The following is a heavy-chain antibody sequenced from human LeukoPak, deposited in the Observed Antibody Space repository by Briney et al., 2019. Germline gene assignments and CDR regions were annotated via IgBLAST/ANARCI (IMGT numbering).Heavy chain of an antibody. CDR1: GGSISSGDYY. CDR3: ARTTYYYDSSGYFTFDY. J-gene: IGHJ4*02. Sequence: SETLSLTCTVSGGSISSGDYYWSWIRQPPGKGLEWIGYIYYSGSTHYNPSLKSRVTISVDTSKNQFSLKLSSVTAADTAVYYCARTTYYYDSSGYFTFDYWGQGTLVTVSS. V-gene: IGHV4-30-4*08. CDR2: IYYSGST. D-gene: IGHD3-22*01.